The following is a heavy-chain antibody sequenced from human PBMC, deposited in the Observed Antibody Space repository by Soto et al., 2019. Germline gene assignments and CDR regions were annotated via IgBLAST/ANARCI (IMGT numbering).Heavy chain of an antibody. J-gene: IGHJ4*02. CDR2: ISAYNGNT. CDR3: ARSGYSSGRYYFDY. V-gene: IGHV1-18*01. D-gene: IGHD6-19*01. CDR1: GYTFTSYG. Sequence: ASVKGSCKASGYTFTSYGISWVRQAPGQGLEWMGWISAYNGNTNYAQKLQGRVTMTTDTSTSTAYMELRSLRSDDTAVYYCARSGYSSGRYYFDYWGQGTLVTVSS.